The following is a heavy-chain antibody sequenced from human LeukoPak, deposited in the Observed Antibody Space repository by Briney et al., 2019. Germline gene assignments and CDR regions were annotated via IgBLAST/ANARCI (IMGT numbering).Heavy chain of an antibody. V-gene: IGHV3-66*01. CDR3: ARESNRRLQYYGLNV. CDR2: IRSDSGT. Sequence: SGVTXSSNXXTWVRQAPGKXXQWVSIIRSDSGTDYADSVKGRFTISRDSSNNTVFLQMNSLRVEDTGVYYCARESNRRLQYYGLNVWGLGTTVTVSS. D-gene: IGHD2-15*01. J-gene: IGHJ6*02. CDR1: GVTXSSNX.